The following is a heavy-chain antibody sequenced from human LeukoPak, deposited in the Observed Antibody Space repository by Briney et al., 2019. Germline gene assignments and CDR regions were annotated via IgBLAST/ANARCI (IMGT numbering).Heavy chain of an antibody. V-gene: IGHV3-48*03. CDR2: ISSSGSTI. Sequence: GRSLRLSCAASGFTFSSYAMHWVRQAPGKGLEWVSYISSSGSTIYYADSVKGRFTISRDNAKNSLYLQMNSLRAEDTAVYYCARVRFLEWLPIPTFDYWGQGTLVTVSS. D-gene: IGHD3-3*01. CDR1: GFTFSSYA. J-gene: IGHJ4*02. CDR3: ARVRFLEWLPIPTFDY.